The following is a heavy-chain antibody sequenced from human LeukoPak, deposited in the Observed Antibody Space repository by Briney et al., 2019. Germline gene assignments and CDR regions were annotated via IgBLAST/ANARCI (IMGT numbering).Heavy chain of an antibody. CDR1: GGSISSYY. CDR2: LYYSGST. J-gene: IGHJ5*02. V-gene: IGHV4-59*01. Sequence: SETLSLTCTVSGGSISSYYWSWIRQPPGKGLEWIGYLYYSGSTNYNPSLKSRVTISVDPSRNQFSLKLSSVTAADPAVYYCARGAAWFDPWGQGTLVTVSS. CDR3: ARGAAWFDP.